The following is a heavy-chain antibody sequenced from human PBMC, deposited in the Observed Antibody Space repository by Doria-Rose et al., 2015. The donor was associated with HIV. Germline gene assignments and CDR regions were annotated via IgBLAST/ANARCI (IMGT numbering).Heavy chain of an antibody. D-gene: IGHD6-13*01. CDR1: GVSLSSPGMG. V-gene: IGHV2-26*01. CDR3: ARIKSSRWYHKYYFDF. Sequence: QITLKESGPVLVKPTETLTLTCTVSGVSLSSPGMGVSWIRQPPGKALEWLANIGADDERSYKTSLKSRLTISGGTSKSQVVLTMTDMDPVDTATYYCARIKSSRWYHKYYFDFWGQGTLVIVSA. CDR2: IGADDER. J-gene: IGHJ4*02.